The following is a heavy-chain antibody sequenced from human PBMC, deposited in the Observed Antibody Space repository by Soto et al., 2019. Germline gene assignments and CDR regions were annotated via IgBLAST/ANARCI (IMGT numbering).Heavy chain of an antibody. V-gene: IGHV1-69*01. J-gene: IGHJ1*01. D-gene: IGHD6-13*01. Sequence: QVQLVQSGAEVKKPGSSVKVSCKPSGGTFSSYAISWVRQAPGPGLEWMGGIIPICGTANYAQKFQGRVTITADESTSTAYLELSSLRSEDTAVYYCARDPSSSWAEYFQHWGQGTLVTVSS. CDR1: GGTFSSYA. CDR2: IIPICGTA. CDR3: ARDPSSSWAEYFQH.